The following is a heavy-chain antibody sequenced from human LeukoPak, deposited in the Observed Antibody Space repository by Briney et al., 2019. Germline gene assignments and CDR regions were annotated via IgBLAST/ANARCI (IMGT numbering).Heavy chain of an antibody. CDR2: ISSSSSTI. Sequence: GGPLSLSCAASGLTFSSYSMNWVRQAPGKGLEWVSYISSSSSTIYYADAVKGRFTISRNNAKNSLYLQMSTVRAEGTAVYYCASEDCGSPFDIWGQGTMVTVSS. V-gene: IGHV3-48*01. CDR3: ASEDCGSPFDI. D-gene: IGHD3-16*01. CDR1: GLTFSSYS. J-gene: IGHJ3*02.